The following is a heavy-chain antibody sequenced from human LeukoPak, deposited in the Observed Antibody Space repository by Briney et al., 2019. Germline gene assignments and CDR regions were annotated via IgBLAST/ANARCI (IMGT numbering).Heavy chain of an antibody. CDR2: INWNGGST. CDR3: ARDHSHDFWSGYQFDP. Sequence: RPGGSLRLSCAASGFTFDDYGMSWVRQAPGKGLEWVSGINWNGGSTGYADSVKGRFTVSRDNAKNSLYLQMNSLRAEDTAVYYCARDHSHDFWSGYQFDPWGQGTLVTVSS. CDR1: GFTFDDYG. V-gene: IGHV3-20*04. J-gene: IGHJ5*02. D-gene: IGHD3-3*01.